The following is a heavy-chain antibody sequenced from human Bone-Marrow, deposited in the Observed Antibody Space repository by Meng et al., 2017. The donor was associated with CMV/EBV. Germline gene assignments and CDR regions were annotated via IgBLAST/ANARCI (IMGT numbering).Heavy chain of an antibody. V-gene: IGHV3-33*01. D-gene: IGHD3-10*01. CDR2: IWYDGSNK. CDR1: GFTFSSYG. J-gene: IGHJ6*02. CDR3: ARRSNYYYYGMDV. Sequence: GESLKISCAASGFTFSSYGMHWVRQAPGKGLEWVAVIWYDGSNKYYADSVKGRFTISRDNAKNTLYLQMNSLRAEDTAVYYCARRSNYYYYGMDVWGQGTTVTFSS.